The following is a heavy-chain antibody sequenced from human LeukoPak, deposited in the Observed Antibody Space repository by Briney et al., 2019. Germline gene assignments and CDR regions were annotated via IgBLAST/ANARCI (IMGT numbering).Heavy chain of an antibody. CDR3: ARAGRNDASLGMDV. D-gene: IGHD1-1*01. J-gene: IGHJ6*02. Sequence: GGCLRLSCVASGFTFSSYAMHWVRQAPGKGLEYVSGISSNGGSTYYANSVKDRFNISRDNSKNTLYLQMGSLRAEDTAVYHCARAGRNDASLGMDVWGQGTTVTVS. CDR1: GFTFSSYA. V-gene: IGHV3-64*01. CDR2: ISSNGGST.